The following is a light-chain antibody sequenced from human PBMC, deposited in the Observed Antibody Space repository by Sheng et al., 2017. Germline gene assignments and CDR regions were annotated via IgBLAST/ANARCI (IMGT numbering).Light chain of an antibody. CDR1: QTISSW. CDR2: KAY. V-gene: IGKV1-5*03. J-gene: IGKJ2*03. Sequence: DIQMTQSPSTLSASVGDRVTITCRASQTISSWLAWYQQRPGKAPNLLISKAYNLESGVPSRFSGSGSATEFTLTISSLQPDDFATYYCQQCNSYPYSFGQGTKLEI. CDR3: QQCNSYPYS.